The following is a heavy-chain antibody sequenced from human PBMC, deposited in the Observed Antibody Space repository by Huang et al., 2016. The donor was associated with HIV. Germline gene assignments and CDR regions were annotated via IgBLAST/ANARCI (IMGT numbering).Heavy chain of an antibody. Sequence: QIKLVQSGAEMKNPGASVKVSCKTSGYMFTSYGITGVRQGPGQGFEWLGWIYLYNGDRKYAQKFRVRLSITTDTASNKVHMELRRLRSDDSAVYHCAREYFSTTPVMTPHFFDYWGHGTLVSVSS. CDR3: AREYFSTTPVMTPHFFDY. V-gene: IGHV1-18*04. D-gene: IGHD2-21*02. J-gene: IGHJ4*01. CDR1: GYMFTSYG. CDR2: IYLYNGDR.